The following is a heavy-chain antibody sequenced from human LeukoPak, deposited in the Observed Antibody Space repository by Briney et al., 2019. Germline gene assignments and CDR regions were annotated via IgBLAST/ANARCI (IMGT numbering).Heavy chain of an antibody. J-gene: IGHJ1*01. CDR2: INTNTGNP. V-gene: IGHV7-4-1*02. D-gene: IGHD3-10*01. CDR3: ARDLRPPPITMVRGVNRSSYFQH. CDR1: GYTFTSYA. Sequence: EASVKVSCKASGYTFTSYAMNWVRQAPGQGLEWMGWINTNTGNPTYAQGFTGRFVFSLDTSVSTAYLQISGLKAEDTAVYYCARDLRPPPITMVRGVNRSSYFQHWGQGTLVTVSS.